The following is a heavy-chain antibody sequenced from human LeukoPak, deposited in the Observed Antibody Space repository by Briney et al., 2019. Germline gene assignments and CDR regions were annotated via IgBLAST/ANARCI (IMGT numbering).Heavy chain of an antibody. V-gene: IGHV3-53*01. CDR1: GFSVSSNY. D-gene: IGHD1-1*01. Sequence: PGGSLRLSCAASGFSVSSNYMSWVRQAPGKGLEWVSVIYTGDITSYAGSVKGRFTISRDNSKNTLYLQMSSLRAEDTAVYYCARYNWKFFDNWGQGTLVTVSS. CDR3: ARYNWKFFDN. J-gene: IGHJ4*02. CDR2: IYTGDIT.